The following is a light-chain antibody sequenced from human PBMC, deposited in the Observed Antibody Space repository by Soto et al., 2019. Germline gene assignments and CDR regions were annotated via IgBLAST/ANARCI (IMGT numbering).Light chain of an antibody. J-gene: IGKJ1*01. CDR1: QSVSST. CDR2: GAS. Sequence: EIVMTQSPSTLSVSPGERATLSCRASQSVSSTLAWYQQKPGQAPRLLLYGASTRATGIPARFSGSGSGTEFTLTISSLQSEDFAVYYCQQYNNWPWAFGQGTKVEIK. V-gene: IGKV3-15*01. CDR3: QQYNNWPWA.